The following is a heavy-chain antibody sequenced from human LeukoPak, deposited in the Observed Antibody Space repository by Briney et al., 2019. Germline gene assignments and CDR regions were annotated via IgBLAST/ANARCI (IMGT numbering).Heavy chain of an antibody. CDR1: GGTFSSYA. Sequence: ASVKVSRKASGGTFSSYAISWVRQAPGQGLEWMGRIIPILGIANYAQKFQGRVTITADKSTSTAYMELSSLRSEDTAVYYCAREVVPAAIPPHPYYFDYWGQGTLVTVSS. D-gene: IGHD2-2*01. V-gene: IGHV1-69*04. CDR3: AREVVPAAIPPHPYYFDY. J-gene: IGHJ4*02. CDR2: IIPILGIA.